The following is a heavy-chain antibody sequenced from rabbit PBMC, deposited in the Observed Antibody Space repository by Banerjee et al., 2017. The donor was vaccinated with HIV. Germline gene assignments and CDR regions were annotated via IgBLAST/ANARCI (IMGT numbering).Heavy chain of an antibody. CDR2: INTISGDT. Sequence: PGGSLTLTCTASGFDLSNKYVMCWVRQAPGKGLEWIACINTISGDTVYATWAKGRFTISKASWTTVTLQMTSLTAADTASYFCARDLAGVIGWKVNLGGPGTLVT. CDR1: GFDLSNKYV. J-gene: IGHJ4*01. CDR3: ARDLAGVIGWKVNL. D-gene: IGHD4-1*01. V-gene: IGHV1S40*01.